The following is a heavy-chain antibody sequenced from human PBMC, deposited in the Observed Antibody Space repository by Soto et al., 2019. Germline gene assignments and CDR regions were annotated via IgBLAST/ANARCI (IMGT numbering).Heavy chain of an antibody. CDR3: VREAYIAYGHALDH. D-gene: IGHD4-17*01. V-gene: IGHV4-59*01. Sequence: LSLTCAVSGVTISTYYWSWIRQPPGKGLEWIGYNYHSGTTNYNPSLKSRVTISVDTSKNQFSLRLTSVTAADTAIYYCVREAYIAYGHALDHWGQGTLVTVSS. J-gene: IGHJ4*02. CDR2: NYHSGTT. CDR1: GVTISTYY.